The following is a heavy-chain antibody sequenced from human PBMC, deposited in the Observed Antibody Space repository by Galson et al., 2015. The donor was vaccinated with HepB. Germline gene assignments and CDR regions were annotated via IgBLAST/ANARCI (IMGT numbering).Heavy chain of an antibody. Sequence: SVKVSCKASGGTFSSYAISWVRQAPGQGLEWMGGIIPIFGTANYAQKFQGRVTITADGSTSTAYMELSSLRSEDTAVYYYARLNYYDSNAIIDAFDIWGQGTMVTVSS. D-gene: IGHD3-22*01. CDR2: IIPIFGTA. CDR1: GGTFSSYA. V-gene: IGHV1-69*13. J-gene: IGHJ3*02. CDR3: ARLNYYDSNAIIDAFDI.